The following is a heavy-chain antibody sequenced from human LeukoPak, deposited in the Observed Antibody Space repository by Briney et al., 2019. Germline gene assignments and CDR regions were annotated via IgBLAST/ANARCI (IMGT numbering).Heavy chain of an antibody. CDR2: MFYTGNS. CDR1: GDSISSPSHD. V-gene: IGHV4-39*01. J-gene: IGHJ1*01. Sequence: SETLSLTCTVSGDSISSPSHDWVWIRQPPGKGLEWIGSMFYTGNSYYNPSLKTRANIFVDTSKNQFSLWLSSVTAADTAVYYCARHSRVLATIMEYFHHWGQGTLVTVSS. CDR3: ARHSRVLATIMEYFHH. D-gene: IGHD4/OR15-4a*01.